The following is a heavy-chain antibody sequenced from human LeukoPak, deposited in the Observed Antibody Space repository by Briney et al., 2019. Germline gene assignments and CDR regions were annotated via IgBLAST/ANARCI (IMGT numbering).Heavy chain of an antibody. CDR2: INHSGST. V-gene: IGHV4-34*01. CDR1: GGSFSGYY. CDR3: ARQAYSSSNWFDP. Sequence: SETLSLTCAVYGGSFSGYYWSWIRQPPGKGLEWIGEINHSGSTNYNPSLKSRVTISVDTSKNQFSLKLSSVTAADTAVYYCARQAYSSSNWFDPWGQGTLVTVSS. J-gene: IGHJ5*02. D-gene: IGHD6-6*01.